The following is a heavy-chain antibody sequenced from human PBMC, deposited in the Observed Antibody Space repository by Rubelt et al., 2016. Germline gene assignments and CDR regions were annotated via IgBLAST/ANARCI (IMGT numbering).Heavy chain of an antibody. V-gene: IGHV7-4-1*02. J-gene: IGHJ4*02. CDR1: GYTFTSYA. CDR2: INPNTGNP. Sequence: QVQLVQSGSELKKPGASVKVSCKASGYTFTSYAMNWVRQAPGQGLEWMGRINPNTGNPTYAQGLTGRFVFSLDTSVSTAYLQISSLKAEDTAVYYCARVIAAAGRDGNYFDYWGQGTLVTVSS. CDR3: ARVIAAAGRDGNYFDY. D-gene: IGHD6-13*01.